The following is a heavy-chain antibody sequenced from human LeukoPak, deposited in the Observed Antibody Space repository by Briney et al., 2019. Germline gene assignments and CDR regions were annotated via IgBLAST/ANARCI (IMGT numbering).Heavy chain of an antibody. CDR1: GFTFNNYA. CDR3: AKTRPLDSSSWSHGDY. Sequence: GGSLRLSCAASGFTFNNYAMSWVRQAPGKGLEWVSTIGFGDGSAYYADSVKGRFTISRDNSKNTLYLQMNSLRAEDTAVYYCAKTRPLDSSSWSHGDYWGQGTLVTVSS. V-gene: IGHV3-23*01. J-gene: IGHJ4*02. D-gene: IGHD6-13*01. CDR2: IGFGDGSA.